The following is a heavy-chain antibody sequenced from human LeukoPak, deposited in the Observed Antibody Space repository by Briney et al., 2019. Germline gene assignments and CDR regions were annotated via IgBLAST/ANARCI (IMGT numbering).Heavy chain of an antibody. D-gene: IGHD3-16*02. CDR1: GFTFSSYA. V-gene: IGHV3-23*01. J-gene: IGHJ4*02. CDR3: AKDPRRRVIAYFDY. Sequence: GGSLRLSCAASGFTFSSYAMSWVRQAPGKGLEWVSAISGSGGSTYYADSVKGRFTISRDNSKNTLYLQMNSLIAEDTAVYYCAKDPRRRVIAYFDYWGQGTLVTVSS. CDR2: ISGSGGST.